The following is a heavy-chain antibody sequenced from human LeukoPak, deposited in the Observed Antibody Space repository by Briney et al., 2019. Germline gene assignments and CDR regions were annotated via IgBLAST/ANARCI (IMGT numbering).Heavy chain of an antibody. CDR1: GFTVSDYY. J-gene: IGHJ2*01. CDR3: ATYTVTALRYFPL. D-gene: IGHD4-17*01. CDR2: MSNTGRTI. Sequence: PGGSLRLSCAASGFTVSDYYISWIRQAPGKGLEWVSYMSNTGRTIYYADSVKGRFTISRDSAKNSLFLQMNSLRSDDTAVYFCATYTVTALRYFPLWGRGTLVAVSS. V-gene: IGHV3-11*01.